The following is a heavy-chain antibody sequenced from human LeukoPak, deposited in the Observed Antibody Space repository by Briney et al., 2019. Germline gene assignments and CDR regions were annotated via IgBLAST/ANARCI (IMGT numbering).Heavy chain of an antibody. CDR1: GFTFSSYA. CDR3: AKDRSLTPYNWFDP. Sequence: GGSLRLSCAASGFTFSSYAMSWVRQTPGKGLEWVSTINNNGGIKYYADSVKGRFTISRDNSKNTLYLQMNSLRAEDTAVYYCAKDRSLTPYNWFDPWGQGTLVTVSS. V-gene: IGHV3-23*01. CDR2: INNNGGIK. J-gene: IGHJ5*02.